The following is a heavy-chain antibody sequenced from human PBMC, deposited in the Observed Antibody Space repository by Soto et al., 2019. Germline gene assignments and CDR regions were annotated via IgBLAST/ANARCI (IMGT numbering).Heavy chain of an antibody. V-gene: IGHV4-61*01. CDR1: GGSVSSGNYY. CDR3: ETKVYSSAWSRDF. Sequence: PSETLSLTCTVSGGSVSSGNYYWSWIRQPPGKGLEWIGYFYYTVSINYNPSLKSRVTIFIDASKNQFSLNLNSVTAAETAVYYCETKVYSSAWSRDFWGQVTLVTVSS. D-gene: IGHD6-19*01. J-gene: IGHJ4*02. CDR2: FYYTVSI.